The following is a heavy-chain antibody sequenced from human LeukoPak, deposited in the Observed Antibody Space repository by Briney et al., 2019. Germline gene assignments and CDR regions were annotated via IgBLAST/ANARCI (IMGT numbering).Heavy chain of an antibody. V-gene: IGHV3-23*01. J-gene: IGHJ4*02. D-gene: IGHD6-19*01. Sequence: SGGSLRLSCAASGFTFSSYAMSWVRQAPGKGLEWVSAISGSGTSTYYADSVKGRFTISRDNSKNTLYLQMNSLRAEDTAVYYCAKGTIYSGWYTDFDYRGQGTLVTVSS. CDR1: GFTFSSYA. CDR3: AKGTIYSGWYTDFDY. CDR2: ISGSGTST.